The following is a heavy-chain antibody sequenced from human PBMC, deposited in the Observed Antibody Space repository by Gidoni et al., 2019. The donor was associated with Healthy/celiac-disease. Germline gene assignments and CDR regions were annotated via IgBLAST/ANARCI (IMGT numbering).Heavy chain of an antibody. J-gene: IGHJ4*02. CDR3: ARDHGDSSGWYSVYYFDY. V-gene: IGHV1-3*01. Sequence: QVQLVQSGAEVKKPGASVKVSCKASGYTFTSHAMHWVRQAPGQRLEWMGWINAGNGNTKYSQKFQGRVTITRDTSASTAYMELSSLRSEDTAVYYCARDHGDSSGWYSVYYFDYWGQGTLVTVSS. CDR1: GYTFTSHA. CDR2: INAGNGNT. D-gene: IGHD6-19*01.